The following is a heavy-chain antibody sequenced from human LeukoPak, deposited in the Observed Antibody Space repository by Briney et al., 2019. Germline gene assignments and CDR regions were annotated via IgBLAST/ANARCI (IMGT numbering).Heavy chain of an antibody. CDR1: GYTFTGYD. J-gene: IGHJ4*02. CDR2: MNPSSGTT. CDR3: SRGRRGIRGLIITYYFDN. Sequence: ASVKVSCTASGYTFTGYDINWVRQATGQGHEWMGWMNPSSGTTGFAQKFQGRVTMTRNTSISTAYMELSSRRAEDTAVYYCSRGRRGIRGLIITYYFDNWGQGTLVTVAS. V-gene: IGHV1-8*01. D-gene: IGHD3-10*01.